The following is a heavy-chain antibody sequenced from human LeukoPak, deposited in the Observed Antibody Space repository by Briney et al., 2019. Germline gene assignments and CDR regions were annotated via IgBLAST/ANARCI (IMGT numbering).Heavy chain of an antibody. D-gene: IGHD3-10*01. Sequence: GGSLRLSCAASGFTSSDYYMSWIRQAPGEGREWVSYISSSGTTMYYAGSVKGRFTISRDNTNDSVYLQMSSLRAEDTAVYYCAKGGVTFPLDYWGQGTLVTVSS. CDR1: GFTSSDYY. V-gene: IGHV3-11*04. CDR3: AKGGVTFPLDY. CDR2: ISSSGTTM. J-gene: IGHJ4*02.